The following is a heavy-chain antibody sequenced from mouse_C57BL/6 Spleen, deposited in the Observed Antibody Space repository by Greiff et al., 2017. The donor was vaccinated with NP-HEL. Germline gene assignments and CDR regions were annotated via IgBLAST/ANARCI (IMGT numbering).Heavy chain of an antibody. Sequence: VQLQQPGAELVKPGASVKLSCKASGYTFTSYWMHWVKQRPGQGLEWIGMIHPNSGSTNYNEKFKSKATLTVDKSSSTAYMQLSSLTSEDSAVYYCARWGYYSNYFDDWGQGTTLTVSS. CDR2: IHPNSGST. V-gene: IGHV1-64*01. CDR3: ARWGYYSNYFDD. D-gene: IGHD2-5*01. CDR1: GYTFTSYW. J-gene: IGHJ2*01.